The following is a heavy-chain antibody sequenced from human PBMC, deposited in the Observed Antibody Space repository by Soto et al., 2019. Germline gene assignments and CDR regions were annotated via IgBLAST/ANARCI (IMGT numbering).Heavy chain of an antibody. V-gene: IGHV3-7*01. D-gene: IGHD6-13*01. J-gene: IGHJ6*02. CDR2: IKQAGSEK. CDR3: ARIASAGRGGDV. CDR1: GFTFRRYW. Sequence: EVQLVESGGGLVQPGGSLRLSCAAYGFTFRRYWMSWVRQAPVKGLEWVGNIKQAGSEKNYVDFMEGRFTISRDNAENSLYLQMNSLRAEDTAVYYCARIASAGRGGDVWGQGTTVVVSS.